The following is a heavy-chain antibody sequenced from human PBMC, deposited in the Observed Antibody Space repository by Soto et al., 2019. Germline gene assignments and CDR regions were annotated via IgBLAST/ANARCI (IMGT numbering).Heavy chain of an antibody. CDR3: ARDGDMSSGWVPFEY. Sequence: ASVKVSCKASVYTFTSYGISCVRQSPRQGLEWMGWISAYNGNTNYAQKLQGRVTMTTDTSTSTAYMELRSLRSDDTAVYYCARDGDMSSGWVPFEYWGQGTLVTVSS. J-gene: IGHJ4*02. V-gene: IGHV1-18*01. CDR2: ISAYNGNT. CDR1: VYTFTSYG. D-gene: IGHD6-19*01.